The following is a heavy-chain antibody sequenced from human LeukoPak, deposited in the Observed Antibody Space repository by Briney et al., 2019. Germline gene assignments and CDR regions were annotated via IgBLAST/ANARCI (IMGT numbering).Heavy chain of an antibody. V-gene: IGHV1-2*02. CDR2: INPNSGGT. Sequence: ASVKVSCKASGYTFTGYYMHWVRQAPGQGLEWMGWINPNSGGTNYAQKFQGRVTMTRDTSISTAYMELSRLRSDDTAVYYCVTGYCSSTSCYFDYYYYGMDVWGQGTTVTVSS. CDR1: GYTFTGYY. D-gene: IGHD2-2*01. J-gene: IGHJ6*02. CDR3: VTGYCSSTSCYFDYYYYGMDV.